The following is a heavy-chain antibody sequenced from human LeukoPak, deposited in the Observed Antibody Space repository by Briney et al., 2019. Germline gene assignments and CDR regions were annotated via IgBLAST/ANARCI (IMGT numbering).Heavy chain of an antibody. CDR1: GGSFSGYY. CDR2: INHSGST. J-gene: IGHJ4*02. Sequence: PSETLSLTCAVYGGSFSGYYWNWIRQPPGKGLEWIGEINHSGSTNYNPSLKSRVTISVDTSKNQFSLNLNSVTAADTAVYYCAKGQPTVAARLFGYWGQGTLVTVSS. D-gene: IGHD2-15*01. V-gene: IGHV4-34*01. CDR3: AKGQPTVAARLFGY.